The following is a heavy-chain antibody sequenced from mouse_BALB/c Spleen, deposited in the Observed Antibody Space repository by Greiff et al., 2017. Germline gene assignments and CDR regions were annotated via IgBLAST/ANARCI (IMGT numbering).Heavy chain of an antibody. D-gene: IGHD1-1*01. J-gene: IGHJ3*01. Sequence: VQLKESGAELVKPGASVKLSCTASGFNIKDTYMHWVKQRPEQGLEWIGRIDPANGNTKYDPKFQGKATITADTSSNTAYLQLSSLTSEDTAVYYCASFYYYGSPYWGQGTLVTVSA. CDR3: ASFYYYGSPY. V-gene: IGHV14-3*02. CDR2: IDPANGNT. CDR1: GFNIKDTY.